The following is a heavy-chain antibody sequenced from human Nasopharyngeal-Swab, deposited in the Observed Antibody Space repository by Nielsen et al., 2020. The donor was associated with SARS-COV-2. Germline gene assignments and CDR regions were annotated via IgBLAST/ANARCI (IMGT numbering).Heavy chain of an antibody. CDR2: IYTSGST. V-gene: IGHV4-61*02. D-gene: IGHD6-19*01. Sequence: WIRQPPGKGLEWIGRIYTSGSTNYNPSLKSRVTISVDTSKNQFSLKLSSVTAADTAVYYCARVVAVAGTRRYFDYWGQGTLVTVSS. J-gene: IGHJ4*02. CDR3: ARVVAVAGTRRYFDY.